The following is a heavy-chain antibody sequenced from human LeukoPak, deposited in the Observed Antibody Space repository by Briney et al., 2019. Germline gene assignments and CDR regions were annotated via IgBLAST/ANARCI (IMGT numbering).Heavy chain of an antibody. CDR3: AKVPWSGSYYYFDY. CDR2: ISNNGGYT. Sequence: PGGSLRLSCAASGFTFSSSAMSWVRQAPGKGLEWVSAISNNGGYTYYANSVQGRFTISRDNSKSTLCLQMNSLRAEDTAVYYCAKVPWSGSYYYFDYWGQGTLVTVSS. V-gene: IGHV3-23*01. J-gene: IGHJ4*02. CDR1: GFTFSSSA. D-gene: IGHD1-26*01.